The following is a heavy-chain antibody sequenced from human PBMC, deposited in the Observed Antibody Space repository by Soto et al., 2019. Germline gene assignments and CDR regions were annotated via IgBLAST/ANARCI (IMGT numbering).Heavy chain of an antibody. CDR1: GGSFSASS. V-gene: IGHV4-34*01. D-gene: IGHD5-12*01. Sequence: SETLSLTCAVFGGSFSASSWTWIRQPPGKGLEWIGQINHGGSTIYNWSLRSRVTISVDTSKNQFSLSLTSVTAADTAMYYCAKGGGSDPYFDSWGQGTLVTVSS. J-gene: IGHJ4*02. CDR3: AKGGGSDPYFDS. CDR2: INHGGST.